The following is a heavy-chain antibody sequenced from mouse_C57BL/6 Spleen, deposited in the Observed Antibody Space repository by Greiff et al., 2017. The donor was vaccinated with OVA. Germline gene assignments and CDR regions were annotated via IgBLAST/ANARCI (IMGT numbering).Heavy chain of an antibody. Sequence: EVQLVESGPGLVKPSQSLSLTCSVTGYSITSGYYWNWIRQFPGNKLEWMGYISYDGSNNYNPSLKNRISITRDTSKNQFFLKLNSVTTEDTATYYCARDRELGHFAYWGQGTLVTVSA. V-gene: IGHV3-6*01. J-gene: IGHJ3*01. CDR3: ARDRELGHFAY. CDR1: GYSITSGYY. D-gene: IGHD4-1*01. CDR2: ISYDGSN.